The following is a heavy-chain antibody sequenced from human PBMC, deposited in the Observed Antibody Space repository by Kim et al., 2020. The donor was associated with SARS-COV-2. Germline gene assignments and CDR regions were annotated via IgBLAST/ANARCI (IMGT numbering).Heavy chain of an antibody. CDR3: ARDTWARLRGLTYSYYGMDG. D-gene: IGHD3-10*01. CDR2: ISYDGSNK. V-gene: IGHV3-30-3*01. CDR1: GFTFSSCA. Sequence: GGSLRLSCAASGFTFSSCAIHWVRQAPGKGLEWVAVISYDGSNKNYADSVKGRFTISRDNSKNTLYLQMNSLRAEDTALYYCARDTWARLRGLTYSYYGMDGSGQRTTDTVSS. J-gene: IGHJ6*01.